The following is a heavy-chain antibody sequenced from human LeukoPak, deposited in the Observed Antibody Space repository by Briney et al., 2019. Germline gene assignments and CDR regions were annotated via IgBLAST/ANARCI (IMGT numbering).Heavy chain of an antibody. CDR3: ARENYGSGSYEGYFDY. Sequence: GGSLRLSCAASGFTFSSYSMNWVRQAPGKGLKWVSSISSSSSYIYYADSVKGRFTISRDNAKNSLYLQMNSLRAEDTAVYYCARENYGSGSYEGYFDYWGQGTLVTVSS. V-gene: IGHV3-21*01. CDR1: GFTFSSYS. D-gene: IGHD3-10*01. CDR2: ISSSSSYI. J-gene: IGHJ4*02.